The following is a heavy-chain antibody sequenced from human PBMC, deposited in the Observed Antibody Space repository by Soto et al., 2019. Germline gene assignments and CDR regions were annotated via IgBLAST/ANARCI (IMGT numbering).Heavy chain of an antibody. CDR3: SRDNSLGMPSHFDY. Sequence: EVQLVESGGGLVKPGGSLRLSCAASGFSFSRYSMNWVRQAPGKGLEWVSTISSISHYIYYADSVRGRFTISRDNAQNSLHLQINSLTAEDTAVYYCSRDNSLGMPSHFDYWGQGVLVTVSS. CDR1: GFSFSRYS. J-gene: IGHJ4*02. D-gene: IGHD7-27*01. V-gene: IGHV3-21*01. CDR2: ISSISHYI.